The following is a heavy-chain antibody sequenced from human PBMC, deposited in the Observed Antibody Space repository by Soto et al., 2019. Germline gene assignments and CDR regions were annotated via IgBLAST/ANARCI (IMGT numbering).Heavy chain of an antibody. CDR3: GRDRGVYGDYVSDWYFDL. CDR1: GFTFSSYS. Sequence: PGGSLRLSCAASGFTFSSYSMNWVRQAPGKGLEWVSSISSSSSYIYYADSVKGRFTISRDNAKNSLYLQMNSLRAEDTAVYYCGRDRGVYGDYVSDWYFDLWGRGTLVTVSS. V-gene: IGHV3-21*01. CDR2: ISSSSSYI. J-gene: IGHJ2*01. D-gene: IGHD4-17*01.